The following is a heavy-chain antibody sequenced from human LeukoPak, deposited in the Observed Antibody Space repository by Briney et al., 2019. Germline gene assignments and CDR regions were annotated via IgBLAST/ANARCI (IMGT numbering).Heavy chain of an antibody. Sequence: ASVKVSCKASGYTFTGHYMHWVRQAPGQGLEWMGWINPNSGGINYAQKFQGRVTMTRDTSISTVYMELSSLRSDDTAVYYCARDSYYGDSRSYYFDYWGQGALVTVSS. CDR2: INPNSGGI. CDR3: ARDSYYGDSRSYYFDY. V-gene: IGHV1-2*02. D-gene: IGHD4-17*01. CDR1: GYTFTGHY. J-gene: IGHJ4*02.